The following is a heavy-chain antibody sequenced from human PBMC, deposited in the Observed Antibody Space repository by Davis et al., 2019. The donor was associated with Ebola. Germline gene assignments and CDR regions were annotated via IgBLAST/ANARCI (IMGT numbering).Heavy chain of an antibody. CDR2: ISAYNGNT. J-gene: IGHJ6*02. CDR3: AREGYDYVWGSYRTKNEYGMDV. Sequence: ASVKVSCNASGGTFSSYAISWVRQAPGQGLEWMGWISAYNGNTNYPQKLQGRVTMTTDTSTSTAYMELRSLRSDDTAVYYCAREGYDYVWGSYRTKNEYGMDVWGQGTTVTVSS. D-gene: IGHD3-16*02. CDR1: GGTFSSYA. V-gene: IGHV1-18*01.